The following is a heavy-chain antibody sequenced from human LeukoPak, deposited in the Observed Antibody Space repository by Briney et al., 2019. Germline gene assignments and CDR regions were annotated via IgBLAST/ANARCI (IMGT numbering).Heavy chain of an antibody. CDR3: ARVVSGVDTATGAVYYYYGMDV. Sequence: GASVKVSCKASGYTFTNYGISWVRQAPGQGLEWMGWISAYNGNTNYAQKLQGRVTMTTDTSTSTAYMELRSLRSDDTAVYYCARVVSGVDTATGAVYYYYGMDVWGQGTTVTVSS. V-gene: IGHV1-18*01. CDR2: ISAYNGNT. J-gene: IGHJ6*02. CDR1: GYTFTNYG. D-gene: IGHD5-18*01.